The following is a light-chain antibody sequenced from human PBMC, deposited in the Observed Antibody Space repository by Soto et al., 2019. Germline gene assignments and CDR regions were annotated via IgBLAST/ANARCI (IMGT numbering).Light chain of an antibody. CDR1: SGHSSYA. Sequence: QSVLTQSPSASASLGASVKLTWTLSSGHSSYAIAWHRQQPEKGPRYLMKLNSDGSHNKGDGIPDRFSGSSSGAERYLTISSLQSEDEADYYCQTWDTGIRVVFGGGTKVTVL. V-gene: IGLV4-69*01. J-gene: IGLJ2*01. CDR2: LNSDGSH. CDR3: QTWDTGIRVV.